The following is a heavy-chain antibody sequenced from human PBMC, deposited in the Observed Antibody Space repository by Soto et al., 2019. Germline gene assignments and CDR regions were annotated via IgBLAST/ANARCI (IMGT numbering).Heavy chain of an antibody. Sequence: QVQLQESGPGLVKPSETLSLTCTVSGVSISSYYWSWIRQPPGKGLEWIGYIHYTGNTNHNPSLKIRVTISVDTSKNQFSLKLSAVTAADTAVYYCARDRTSVNWYFDLWGRGTLVSVSS. CDR1: GVSISSYY. J-gene: IGHJ2*01. D-gene: IGHD2-2*01. CDR2: IHYTGNT. CDR3: ARDRTSVNWYFDL. V-gene: IGHV4-59*01.